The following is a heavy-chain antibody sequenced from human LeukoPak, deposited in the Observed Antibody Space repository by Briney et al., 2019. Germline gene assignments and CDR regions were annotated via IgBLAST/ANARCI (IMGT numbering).Heavy chain of an antibody. CDR2: INHSGST. D-gene: IGHD1-14*01. Sequence: SETLPLTCAVYGGSFSGYYWSWIRQPPGKGLEWIGEINHSGSTNYNPSLKSRVTISVDTSKNQFSLKLSSVTAADTAVYYCARPNRRGRPYYFDYWGQGTLVTVSS. J-gene: IGHJ4*02. CDR3: ARPNRRGRPYYFDY. V-gene: IGHV4-34*01. CDR1: GGSFSGYY.